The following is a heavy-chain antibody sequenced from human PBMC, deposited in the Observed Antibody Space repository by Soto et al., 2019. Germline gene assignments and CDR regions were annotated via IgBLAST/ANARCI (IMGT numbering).Heavy chain of an antibody. CDR3: ASNYDMWSGYHSPVDY. V-gene: IGHV3-11*01. CDR2: IDTSGTKI. J-gene: IGHJ4*02. CDR1: GYTFSDYY. D-gene: IGHD3-3*01. Sequence: QVQLVESGGDLVKPGGSLRLSCAASGYTFSDYYMSWIRQAPGKGLEWISYIDTSGTKIYYADSVERRFTITRDNVKNSLYLEMNNPRDEETAVYYCASNYDMWSGYHSPVDYWGQGTLVTVSS.